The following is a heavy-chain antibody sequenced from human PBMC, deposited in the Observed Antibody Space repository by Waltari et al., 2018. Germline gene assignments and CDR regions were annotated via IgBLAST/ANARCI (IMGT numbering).Heavy chain of an antibody. D-gene: IGHD4-17*01. J-gene: IGHJ4*02. CDR2: ISGSAYDI. CDR3: ARIAYGDYKSYFDL. Sequence: EVQLVESGGDLVEPGGSLRLSCGASGFTFSNHEMLWVSQAPGKGLEWVSCISGSAYDIRYADSVKGRFTMTRDNAKNSVYLEMNSLRAEDTAIYYCARIAYGDYKSYFDLWGQGTLVTVSS. CDR1: GFTFSNHE. V-gene: IGHV3-48*03.